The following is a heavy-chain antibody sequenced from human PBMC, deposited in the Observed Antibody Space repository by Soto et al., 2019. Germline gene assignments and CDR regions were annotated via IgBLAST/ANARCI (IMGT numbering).Heavy chain of an antibody. CDR2: INHSGSN. CDR1: GGSFSGYY. J-gene: IGHJ6*02. Sequence: SETLSLTCAVYGGSFSGYYWNWVRQPPGKGLEWIGEINHSGSNYYNPSLKSRVTISVDTSKNQLSLKLNSVTAADTAVYYCGRASRIAAAGSYSYYGMDVWGQGTTVTVSS. V-gene: IGHV4-34*01. D-gene: IGHD6-13*01. CDR3: GRASRIAAAGSYSYYGMDV.